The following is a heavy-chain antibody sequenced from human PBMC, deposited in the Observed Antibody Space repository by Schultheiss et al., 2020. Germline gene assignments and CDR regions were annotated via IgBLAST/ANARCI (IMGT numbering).Heavy chain of an antibody. CDR2: INWNGGST. CDR1: GFTFDDYG. Sequence: GESLKISCAASGFTFDDYGMSWVRQAPGKGLEWVSGINWNGGSTGYADSVKGRFTISRDNAKNSLYLQMNSLRAEDTALYHCARDLYYYDSSGYTEGRYFDYWGQGTLVTVSS. J-gene: IGHJ4*02. V-gene: IGHV3-20*01. CDR3: ARDLYYYDSSGYTEGRYFDY. D-gene: IGHD3-22*01.